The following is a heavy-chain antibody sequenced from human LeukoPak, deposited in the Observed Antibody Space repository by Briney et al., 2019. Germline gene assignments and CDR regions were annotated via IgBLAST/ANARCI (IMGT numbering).Heavy chain of an antibody. CDR2: IYKSGST. Sequence: SETLSLTCTVSGDSISSYYWSCIRQPPRKGLEYIGYIYKSGSTNYIPSLQSRVTISVDTSKNQFSLKVRSVTAADTAVYYCARLQLRDWFDPWGQGTLVTVSS. CDR1: GDSISSYY. CDR3: ARLQLRDWFDP. V-gene: IGHV4-59*01. J-gene: IGHJ5*02. D-gene: IGHD6-13*01.